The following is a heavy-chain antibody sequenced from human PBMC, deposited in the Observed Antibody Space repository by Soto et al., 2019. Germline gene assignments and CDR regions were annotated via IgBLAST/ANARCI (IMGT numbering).Heavy chain of an antibody. CDR2: MSYSRST. V-gene: IGHV4-39*01. CDR3: SCHTRHTTRGRGPFDY. J-gene: IGHJ4*02. D-gene: IGHD3-10*01. CDR1: GGSISSNNYY. Sequence: SETLSLTCFVSGGSISSNNYYWGWIRQPPGKGLEWIGSMSYSRSTYYNPSLKSRVTISVDTSKNQFSLKLTSVTAADTAGYSCSCHTRHTTRGRGPFDYWGQGTLVTVSS.